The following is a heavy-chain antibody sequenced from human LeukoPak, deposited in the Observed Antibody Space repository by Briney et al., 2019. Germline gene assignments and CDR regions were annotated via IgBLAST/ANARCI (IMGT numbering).Heavy chain of an antibody. J-gene: IGHJ3*02. CDR3: ARGGCSGGSCYNDAFDI. CDR1: GFTFSSYA. V-gene: IGHV3-30*04. D-gene: IGHD2-15*01. Sequence: GGSLRLSCAASGFTFSSYAMHWVRQAPGKGLEWVAVISYDGSNKYYADSVKGRFTISRDNSKNTLYLQMNSLRAEDTAVYYCARGGCSGGSCYNDAFDIWGQGTMVTVS. CDR2: ISYDGSNK.